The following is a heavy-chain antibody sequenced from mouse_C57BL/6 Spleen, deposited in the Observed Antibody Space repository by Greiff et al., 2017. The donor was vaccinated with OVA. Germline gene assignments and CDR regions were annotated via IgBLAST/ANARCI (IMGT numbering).Heavy chain of an antibody. CDR1: GFNIKDYY. CDR2: IDPEDGET. Sequence: EVQGVESGAELVKPGASVKLSCTASGFNIKDYYMHWVKQRTEQGLEWIGRIDPEDGETKYAPKFKGKGTITADTSSNTAYLQRISLTSYDSAVYYCAPTKGNYCAWFAYWGQGTLVTVSA. V-gene: IGHV14-2*01. J-gene: IGHJ3*01. CDR3: APTKGNYCAWFAY. D-gene: IGHD2-1*01.